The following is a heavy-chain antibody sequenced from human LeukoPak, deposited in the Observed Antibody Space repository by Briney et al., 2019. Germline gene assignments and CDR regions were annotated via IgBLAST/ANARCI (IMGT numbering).Heavy chain of an antibody. CDR3: ARGRSITLLRGVAMSDGFDI. CDR1: GFTFTSYG. V-gene: IGHV3-21*01. D-gene: IGHD3-10*01. J-gene: IGHJ3*02. Sequence: NPGGSLRLSCTASGFTFTSYGMNWVRQAPGKGLEWVSSIDTSGSYIYYGDSLKGRVTISRDNAKNSLYLQMNGLRAEDTAVYYCARGRSITLLRGVAMSDGFDIWGQGAMVTVSS. CDR2: IDTSGSYI.